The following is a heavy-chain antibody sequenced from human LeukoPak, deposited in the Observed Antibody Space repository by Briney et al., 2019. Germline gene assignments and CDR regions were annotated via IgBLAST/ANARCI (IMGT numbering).Heavy chain of an antibody. D-gene: IGHD3-22*01. J-gene: IGHJ3*01. CDR3: ARSPYYYDSSGYYGAFDV. V-gene: IGHV3-53*01. Sequence: GGSLRLSCAASGFTVSVNYMSWVRQAPGKGLQWVSIIYSGGSTYYADSVKGRFTISRDNSKNTLYLQMNSLRAEDMAMYYCARSPYYYDSSGYYGAFDVWGQRTMVTVSS. CDR1: GFTVSVNY. CDR2: IYSGGST.